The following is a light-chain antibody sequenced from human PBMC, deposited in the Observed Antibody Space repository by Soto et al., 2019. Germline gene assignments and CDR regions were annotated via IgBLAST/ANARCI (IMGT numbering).Light chain of an antibody. CDR2: GAS. V-gene: IGKV3-15*01. CDR3: QKYNNWPRT. Sequence: EIVMTQSPATLSVSPWERATLSCRASQSVSSKLAWYQQKPGQAPRLLIYGASTRATGIPARFSGSGSGTEFTLTTTSLQSEDFAACSCQKYNNWPRTLGKGTTV. CDR1: QSVSSK. J-gene: IGKJ1*01.